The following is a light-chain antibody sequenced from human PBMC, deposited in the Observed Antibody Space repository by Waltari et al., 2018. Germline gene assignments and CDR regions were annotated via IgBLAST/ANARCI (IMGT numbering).Light chain of an antibody. V-gene: IGLV1-40*01. Sequence: QSVLTQPPSVSGAPGQRVTISCTGSSSNIGAGYDVHWYQLLPGTAPKLLIYGNNKRPSGVPDRFSGSKSGTSASLAITGLQAEDETDYYCQSYDSSLSGNVVFGGGTKLTVL. CDR1: SSNIGAGYD. CDR2: GNN. J-gene: IGLJ2*01. CDR3: QSYDSSLSGNVV.